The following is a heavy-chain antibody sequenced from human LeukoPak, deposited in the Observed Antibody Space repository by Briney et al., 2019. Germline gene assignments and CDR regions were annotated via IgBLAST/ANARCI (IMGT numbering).Heavy chain of an antibody. CDR2: ISYDGSNK. D-gene: IGHD3-3*01. V-gene: IGHV3-30-3*01. J-gene: IGHJ4*02. CDR1: GFTFSSYA. CDR3: AREDFWSGYSIDY. Sequence: PGRSLRLSCAASGFTFSSYAMHWVRQAPGKGLEWVAVISYDGSNKYYADSVKGRFTISRDNAKNSLYLQMNSLRAEDTAVYYCAREDFWSGYSIDYWGQGTLVTVSS.